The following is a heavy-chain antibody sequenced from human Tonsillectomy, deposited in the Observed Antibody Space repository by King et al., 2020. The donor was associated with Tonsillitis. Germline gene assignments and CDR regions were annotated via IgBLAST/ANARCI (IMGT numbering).Heavy chain of an antibody. CDR1: GGSISSSSYY. CDR3: ARGDSYSGSTRCAFDI. Sequence: LQLQESGPGLVKPSETLSLTCTVSGGSISSSSYYWGWIRQPPGKGLEWIGSIYYSGSTYYNPSLKSRVTISVDTSKNQFSLKLSSVTAADTAVYYCARGDSYSGSTRCAFDIWGQGTMVTVSS. V-gene: IGHV4-39*07. J-gene: IGHJ3*02. CDR2: IYYSGST. D-gene: IGHD1-26*01.